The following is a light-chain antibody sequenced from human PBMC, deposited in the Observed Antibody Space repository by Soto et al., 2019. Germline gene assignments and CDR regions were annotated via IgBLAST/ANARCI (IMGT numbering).Light chain of an antibody. CDR2: GAS. J-gene: IGKJ1*01. CDR1: QSVSNNY. CDR3: QQYGSSGT. Sequence: EIVLTQSPGTLSLSSGERATLSCRASQSVSNNYLAWYQQKPGQAPRLLIYGASNRATGIPDRFSGSGAGTDFTLPISSLEPDDFAVYYCQQYGSSGTFGQGTTGDIK. V-gene: IGKV3-20*01.